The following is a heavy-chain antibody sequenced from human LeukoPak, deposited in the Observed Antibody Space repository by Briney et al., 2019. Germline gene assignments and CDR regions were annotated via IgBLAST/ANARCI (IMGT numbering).Heavy chain of an antibody. CDR3: ARDPWVTDY. J-gene: IGHJ4*02. Sequence: GKSLRLSCAASGFTFSGYPIHWVRQAPGKGLEWVAVISYDGSNKYYADSVKGRFTISRDNSKNTLYLQMNSLRAEDTAVYYCARDPWVTDYWGQGTLVTVSS. CDR1: GFTFSGYP. V-gene: IGHV3-30-3*01. D-gene: IGHD4-23*01. CDR2: ISYDGSNK.